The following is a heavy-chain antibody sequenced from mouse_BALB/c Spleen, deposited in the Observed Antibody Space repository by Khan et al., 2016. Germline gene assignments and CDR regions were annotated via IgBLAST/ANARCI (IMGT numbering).Heavy chain of an antibody. CDR2: IWSGGAT. J-gene: IGHJ4*01. Sequence: QVQLKQSGPGLVQPSQSLSITCTVSGFSLSSYGIHWVRQSPGKGLEWLGVIWSGGATDYKAAFISRLSISKDNSKSQVFFKMNSLQGNDTAIYXCVRSPLYYGSSLYAVDYWGQGTSVTVSS. CDR3: VRSPLYYGSSLYAVDY. CDR1: GFSLSSYG. D-gene: IGHD1-1*01. V-gene: IGHV2-2*02.